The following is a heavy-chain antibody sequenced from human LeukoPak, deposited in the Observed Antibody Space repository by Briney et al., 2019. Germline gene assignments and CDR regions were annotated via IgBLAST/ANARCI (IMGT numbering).Heavy chain of an antibody. CDR1: GYTFTGYY. D-gene: IGHD3-10*01. V-gene: IGHV1-2*02. CDR3: ARDYYGSGSYFNDY. CDR2: INPNSGGT. J-gene: IGHJ4*02. Sequence: ASVKVSCKASGYTFTGYYMHWVRQAPGQGLEWMGWINPNSGGTNYAQKFQGRVTMTRDTSISTAYMELSRLRSDDTAVYYCARDYYGSGSYFNDYWGQGTLVTVPS.